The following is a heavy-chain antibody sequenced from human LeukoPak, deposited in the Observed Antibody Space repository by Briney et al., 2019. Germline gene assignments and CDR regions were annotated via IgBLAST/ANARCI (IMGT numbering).Heavy chain of an antibody. CDR1: GYSISSGYY. CDR2: IYHSGST. J-gene: IGHJ4*02. Sequence: SETLSLTCTVSGYSISSGYYWGWIRQPPGKGLEWIGSIYHSGSTYYNPSLKSRVTISVDTSKNQFSLKLSSVTAADTAVYYCARGQRLRSEYYFDYWGQGTLVTVSS. V-gene: IGHV4-38-2*02. CDR3: ARGQRLRSEYYFDY.